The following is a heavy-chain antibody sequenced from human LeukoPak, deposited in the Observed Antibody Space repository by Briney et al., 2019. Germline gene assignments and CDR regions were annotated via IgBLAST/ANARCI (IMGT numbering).Heavy chain of an antibody. CDR3: ARGYWFYFDY. V-gene: IGHV4-4*07. J-gene: IGHJ4*02. CDR1: GGSISSYY. Sequence: PSQTLSLTCTVSGGSISSYYWSWIRQPAGKGLEWIGRIYSSGSTNYNPSLKSRVTISVDTSKNQFSLKLSSVTAADTAVYYCARGYWFYFDYWGQGTLVTVSS. CDR2: IYSSGST. D-gene: IGHD2-8*02.